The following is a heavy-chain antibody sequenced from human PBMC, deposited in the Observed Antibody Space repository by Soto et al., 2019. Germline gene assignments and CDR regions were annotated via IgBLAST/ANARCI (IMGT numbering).Heavy chain of an antibody. CDR2: ISSSGSTA. J-gene: IGHJ4*02. V-gene: IGHV3-48*03. CDR3: TRAAWFPYLSFY. Sequence: LRLSCAASGFTFSRFELHWVRQAPGKGLEWISYISSSGSTAYYASSVEGRFTISRDNANNSVYLQMGSLRAEDTALYYCTRAAWFPYLSFYWGQGALVTVSS. CDR1: GFTFSRFE. D-gene: IGHD3-10*01.